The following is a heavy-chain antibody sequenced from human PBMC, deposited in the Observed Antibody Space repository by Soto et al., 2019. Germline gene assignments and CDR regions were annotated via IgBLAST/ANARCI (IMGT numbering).Heavy chain of an antibody. D-gene: IGHD3-16*02. CDR1: GYTFTNYG. CDR3: ARDQYRAFDI. Sequence: QVQLVQSGAEVKKPGASVKVSCKASGYTFTNYGITWVRQAPGQGREWMGWISAYNGNTKYVQSLQGRVTMTTGTSTSTAYMELRSLRSDDTAVYYCARDQYRAFDIWGQGTMVTVSS. V-gene: IGHV1-18*04. CDR2: ISAYNGNT. J-gene: IGHJ3*02.